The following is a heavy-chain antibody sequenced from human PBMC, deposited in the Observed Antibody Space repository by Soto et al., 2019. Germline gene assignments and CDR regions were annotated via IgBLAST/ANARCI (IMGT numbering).Heavy chain of an antibody. D-gene: IGHD3-22*01. J-gene: IGHJ4*02. CDR3: AKVSRHYYDSRQFDY. V-gene: IGHV3-23*01. CDR1: GFTFSSYA. CDR2: ISGSGGST. Sequence: GGSLRLSCAASGFTFSSYAMSWVRQAPGKGLEWVSAISGSGGSTYYADSVKGRFTISRDNSKNTLYLQMNSLRAEDTAVYYCAKVSRHYYDSRQFDYWGQGTLVTVSS.